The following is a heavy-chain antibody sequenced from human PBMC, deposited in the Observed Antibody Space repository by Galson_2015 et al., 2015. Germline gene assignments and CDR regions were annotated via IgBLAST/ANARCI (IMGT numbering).Heavy chain of an antibody. CDR3: ARDRGEGGPYSSSWYAYYFDY. Sequence: SLRLSCAASGFTFSSYAMHWVRQAPGKGLEWVAVISYDGSNKYYADSVKGRFTISRDNSKNTLYLQMNSLRAEDTAVYYCARDRGEGGPYSSSWYAYYFDYWGQGTPVTVSS. V-gene: IGHV3-30*01. J-gene: IGHJ4*02. CDR2: ISYDGSNK. D-gene: IGHD6-13*01. CDR1: GFTFSSYA.